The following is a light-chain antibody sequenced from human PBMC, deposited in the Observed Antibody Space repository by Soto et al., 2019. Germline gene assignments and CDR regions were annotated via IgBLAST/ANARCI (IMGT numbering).Light chain of an antibody. CDR1: SSDVGGYNY. J-gene: IGLJ2*01. Sequence: QSALTQPASVSGSPGQSITISCTGTSSDVGGYNYVSWYQQHPGKAPTLMIYDVSNRPSGVSNRFSGSKSGNTASLTISGLQAEDEADYYCSLYTSSSSRVVFGGGTKLTVL. CDR3: SLYTSSSSRVV. CDR2: DVS. V-gene: IGLV2-14*03.